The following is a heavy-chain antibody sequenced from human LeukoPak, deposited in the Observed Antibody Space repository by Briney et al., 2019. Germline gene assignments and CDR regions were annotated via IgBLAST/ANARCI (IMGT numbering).Heavy chain of an antibody. CDR1: GYTFTVXY. CDR3: ARPSSYSSSWLYFDY. V-gene: IGHV1-2*02. D-gene: IGHD6-13*01. J-gene: IGHJ4*02. Sequence: VTVSCKASGYTFTVXYMHWVRQAPGQGLEWMGWINPNSGGTNYAQKFQGRVTMTRDTAISTAYMEVSRLRSDDTAVYYCARPSSYSSSWLYFDYWGQGTLVTVSS. CDR2: INPNSGGT.